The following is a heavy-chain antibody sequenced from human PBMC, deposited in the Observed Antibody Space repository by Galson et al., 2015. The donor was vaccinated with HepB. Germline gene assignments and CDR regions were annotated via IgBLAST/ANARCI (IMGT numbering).Heavy chain of an antibody. V-gene: IGHV4-59*08. CDR1: GGSISSYY. CDR2: IYNSGSNSGST. Sequence: ETLSLTCTVSGGSISSYYWSWIRQPPGKGLEWIVYIYNSGSNSGSTKFNPSLRSRVSISIDTSKNQVSLKLTSVTAADTAVYYCARLGGSTDPLTALDIWGQGTMVTVSS. CDR3: ARLGGSTDPLTALDI. D-gene: IGHD3-10*01. J-gene: IGHJ3*02.